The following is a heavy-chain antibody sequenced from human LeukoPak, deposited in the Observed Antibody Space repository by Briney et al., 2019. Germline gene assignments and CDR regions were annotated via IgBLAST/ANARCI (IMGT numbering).Heavy chain of an antibody. Sequence: GGPLRLSCAASGFTFSSYGMHWVRQAPGKGLEWVAVIWYDGSNKFYADSVKGRFTISRDNSKNTLYLQMNSLRAEDTAVYYCARDRAAADLDYWGQGTLVTVSS. CDR3: ARDRAAADLDY. D-gene: IGHD6-13*01. V-gene: IGHV3-33*01. J-gene: IGHJ4*02. CDR1: GFTFSSYG. CDR2: IWYDGSNK.